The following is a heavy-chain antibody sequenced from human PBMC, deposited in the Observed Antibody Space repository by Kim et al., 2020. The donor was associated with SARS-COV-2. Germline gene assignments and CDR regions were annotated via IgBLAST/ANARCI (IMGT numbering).Heavy chain of an antibody. CDR1: GFTFSSFA. V-gene: IGHV3-23*01. D-gene: IGHD2-15*01. CDR3: AKDVYGHNSGAGAVDV. CDR2: ISGSGGST. Sequence: GGSLRLSCAASGFTFSSFAMNWVRQAPGKGLEWVSGISGSGGSTYYADSVKGRFTFSRDNAKNTLDLQMNSLRAEDTAVYYCAKDVYGHNSGAGAVDV. J-gene: IGHJ3*01.